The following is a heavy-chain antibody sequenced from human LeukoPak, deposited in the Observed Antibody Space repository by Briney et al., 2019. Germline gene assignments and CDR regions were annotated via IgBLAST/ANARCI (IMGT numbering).Heavy chain of an antibody. J-gene: IGHJ4*02. CDR1: GFTFSTYG. D-gene: IGHD2-15*01. CDR3: ARYCSGGSCYMGLI. Sequence: GRSLRLSCAASGFTFSTYGTHWVRQAPGKGPEWVAVIRYDGSSEYYADSVKGRFIISRDNSKNTLYLQMNSLRAEDTAVYYCARYCSGGSCYMGLIWGQGTLSPSPQ. V-gene: IGHV3-33*01. CDR2: IRYDGSSE.